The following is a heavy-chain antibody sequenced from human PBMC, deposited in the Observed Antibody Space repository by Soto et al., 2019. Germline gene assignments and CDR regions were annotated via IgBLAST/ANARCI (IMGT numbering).Heavy chain of an antibody. CDR2: ISYSGST. V-gene: IGHV4-31*03. CDR1: GDSMTTVGYY. J-gene: IGHJ4*02. CDR3: TRGDY. Sequence: QVQLQESGPGLVKPSQTLSLTCTVSGDSMTTVGYYWTWIRQHPGQGLEWIGFISYSGSTYYSLSLKGRVALAPDTTKNQFSPKLNSVTAPDTAVYYSTRGDYWGQGTLVTVSS.